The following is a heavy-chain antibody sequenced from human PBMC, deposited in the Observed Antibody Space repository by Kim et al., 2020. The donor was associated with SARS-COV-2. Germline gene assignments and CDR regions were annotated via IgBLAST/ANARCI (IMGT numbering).Heavy chain of an antibody. CDR2: IIPILGIA. Sequence: SVKVSCKASGGTFSSYAISWVRQAPGQGLEWMGRIIPILGIANYAQKFQGRVTITADKSTSTAYMELSSLRSEDTAVYYCARSGTGYSYYYYYYGMDVWGQGTTVTVSS. CDR3: ARSGTGYSYYYYYYGMDV. D-gene: IGHD3-9*01. V-gene: IGHV1-69*04. CDR1: GGTFSSYA. J-gene: IGHJ6*02.